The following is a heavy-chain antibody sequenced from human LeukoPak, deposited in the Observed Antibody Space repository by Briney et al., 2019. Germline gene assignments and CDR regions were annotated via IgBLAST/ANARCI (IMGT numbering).Heavy chain of an antibody. CDR1: GFTFSSYG. J-gene: IGHJ4*02. CDR2: ISGSGSST. CDR3: AKDGSSSGSEADY. V-gene: IGHV3-23*01. D-gene: IGHD6-19*01. Sequence: QSGGSLRLSCAASGFTFSSYGMSWVRQAPGKGLEWVSAISGSGSSTYYAASVKGRFTISRDNSKNTLYLQMNSLRAEDTAVYYCAKDGSSSGSEADYWGQGTLVTVSS.